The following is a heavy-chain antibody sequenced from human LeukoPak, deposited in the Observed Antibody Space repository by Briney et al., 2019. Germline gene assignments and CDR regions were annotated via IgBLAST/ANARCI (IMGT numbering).Heavy chain of an antibody. V-gene: IGHV1-69*05. CDR3: ARGEAFGYCGGDGCPYYFDY. Sequence: ASVKVSCKASVGTFSSYAISWVRQAPGQGLEWMGRIIPIFGTANYAQKFQGRVTITTDESTSTAYMELSSLRSEDTAVYYCARGEAFGYCGGDGCPYYFDYWGQGTLVTVSS. CDR2: IIPIFGTA. J-gene: IGHJ4*02. CDR1: VGTFSSYA. D-gene: IGHD2-21*02.